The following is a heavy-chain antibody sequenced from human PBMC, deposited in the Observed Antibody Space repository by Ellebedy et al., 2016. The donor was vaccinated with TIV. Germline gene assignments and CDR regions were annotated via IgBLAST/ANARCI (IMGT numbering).Heavy chain of an antibody. CDR3: AKGYDFWTYYYYMDV. D-gene: IGHD3-3*01. CDR2: ISGGGGTT. J-gene: IGHJ6*03. Sequence: GESLKISCAASGFTFGSYAMNWVRQAPGKGLEWVSAISGGGGTTYYADSVKGRFTVSRDNSKNTLYLQVNSLRAEDTAVYYCAKGYDFWTYYYYMDVWGKGTTVTVSS. V-gene: IGHV3-23*01. CDR1: GFTFGSYA.